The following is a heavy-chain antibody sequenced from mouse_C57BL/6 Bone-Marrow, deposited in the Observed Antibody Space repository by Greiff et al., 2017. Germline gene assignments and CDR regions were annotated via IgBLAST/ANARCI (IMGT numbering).Heavy chain of an antibody. CDR1: GFNIKDDY. V-gene: IGHV14-4*01. Sequence: VQLQQSGAELVRPGASVKLSCTASGFNIKDDYMHWVKQRPEQGLEWIGWIDPENGDTEYASKFQGKATITADTSSNTAYLQLSSLTSEDTAVYYCTKGCGSSCYFDYWGQGTTLTVSS. J-gene: IGHJ2*01. CDR2: IDPENGDT. CDR3: TKGCGSSCYFDY. D-gene: IGHD1-1*01.